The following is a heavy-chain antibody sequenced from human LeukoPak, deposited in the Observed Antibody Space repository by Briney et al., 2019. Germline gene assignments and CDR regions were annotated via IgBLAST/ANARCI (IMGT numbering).Heavy chain of an antibody. CDR1: GGTFSSYA. CDR2: IIPVFGTA. Sequence: SVKVSCKASGGTFSSYAISWVRQAPGQGLEWMGGIIPVFGTANYAQKFQDRVTITADESTSTAYMELSSLRSEDTAVYYCARGMGATGFDYWGQGTLVTVSS. CDR3: ARGMGATGFDY. J-gene: IGHJ4*02. D-gene: IGHD1-26*01. V-gene: IGHV1-69*13.